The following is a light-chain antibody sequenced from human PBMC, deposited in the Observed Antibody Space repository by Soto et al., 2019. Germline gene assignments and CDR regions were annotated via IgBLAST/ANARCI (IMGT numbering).Light chain of an antibody. V-gene: IGLV2-8*01. Sequence: QSALTQPPSASGSPGQSVTISCTGTSSDVGAYKYVSWYQQYPGKAPKLMIYEVTKRPSGVPDRFSGSKSDNTASLTVSGLQAEHEADYYCTSYVGNDIWVFGGGTKVTVL. CDR1: SSDVGAYKY. J-gene: IGLJ3*02. CDR2: EVT. CDR3: TSYVGNDIWV.